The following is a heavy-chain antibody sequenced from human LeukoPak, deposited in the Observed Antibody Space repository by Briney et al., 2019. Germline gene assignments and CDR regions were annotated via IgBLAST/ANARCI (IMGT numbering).Heavy chain of an antibody. CDR3: AKDDSSGYYYLLAFDI. V-gene: IGHV3-21*04. CDR1: GFTFSSYS. Sequence: GGSLRLSCAASGFTFSSYSMNWVRQAPGKGLEWVSSISSSSSYIYYADSVKGRFTISRDNAMNSLYLQMNSLRAEDTAVYYCAKDDSSGYYYLLAFDIWGQGTMVTVSS. D-gene: IGHD3-22*01. CDR2: ISSSSSYI. J-gene: IGHJ3*02.